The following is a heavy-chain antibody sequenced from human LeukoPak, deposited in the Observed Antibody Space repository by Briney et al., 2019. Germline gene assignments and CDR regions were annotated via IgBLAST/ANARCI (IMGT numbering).Heavy chain of an antibody. V-gene: IGHV3-7*01. CDR2: IKQDGSEK. D-gene: IGHD2-2*02. Sequence: PGGSLRLSCVAFGFTFSSYWMSWVRQTPGKGLEWVANIKQDGSEKYYVDSVKGRFTISRDNAKNSLYLQMNGLRDEDTAVYYCARDRIVVPAAIYFDYWGQGNLVTVSS. CDR3: ARDRIVVPAAIYFDY. J-gene: IGHJ4*02. CDR1: GFTFSSYW.